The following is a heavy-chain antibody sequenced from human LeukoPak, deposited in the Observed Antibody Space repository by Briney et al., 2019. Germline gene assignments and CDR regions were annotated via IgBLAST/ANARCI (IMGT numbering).Heavy chain of an antibody. V-gene: IGHV1-69*01. CDR1: GGTFSSYA. CDR3: ARSLAYCGGDCYFDY. CDR2: IIPIFCTA. Sequence: GASVKVSCKASGGTFSSYAISWVRQAPGQGLEWMGGIIPIFCTANYAQKFQGRVTITADESTSTAYMELSSLRSEDTAVYYCARSLAYCGGDCYFDYWGQGTLVTVSS. J-gene: IGHJ4*02. D-gene: IGHD2-21*02.